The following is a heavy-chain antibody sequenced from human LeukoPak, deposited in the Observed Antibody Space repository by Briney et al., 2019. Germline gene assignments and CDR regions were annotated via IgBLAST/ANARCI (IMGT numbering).Heavy chain of an antibody. D-gene: IGHD3-3*01. CDR2: ISAYNGNT. V-gene: IGHV1-18*01. J-gene: IGHJ6*02. Sequence: ASVKVSCKASGYTFTSYGISWVRQAPGQGLEWMGWISAYNGNTNYAQKLQVRVTMTTDTSTSTAYMELRSLRSDDTAVYYCARRYYDFWSGYYTFGMDVWGQGTTVTVSS. CDR3: ARRYYDFWSGYYTFGMDV. CDR1: GYTFTSYG.